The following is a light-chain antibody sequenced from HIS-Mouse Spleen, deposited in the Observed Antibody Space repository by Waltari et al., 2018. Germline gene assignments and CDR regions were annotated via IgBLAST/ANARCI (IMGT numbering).Light chain of an antibody. Sequence: EIVMTQSPATLSVSPGERATLSCRASQSVSSNLAWYQQKPGQAPRLLIYGASTRATGIPARFSGSGSGTEFTLTISSMRSEDFAVYYCQQYNNWPPSDRQYTFGQGTKLEIK. CDR1: QSVSSN. J-gene: IGKJ2*01. CDR3: QQYNNWPPSDRQYT. CDR2: GAS. V-gene: IGKV3-15*01.